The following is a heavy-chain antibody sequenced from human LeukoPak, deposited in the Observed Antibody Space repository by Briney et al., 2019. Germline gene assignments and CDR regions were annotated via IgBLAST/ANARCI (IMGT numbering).Heavy chain of an antibody. V-gene: IGHV4-59*01. Sequence: SETLSLTCSVSGGSITSDYWSWIRQPPGKRLEWIAWIAFISNGRTSYSPSLRSRVTISLDTSKNQFSLKLTFVTAADTAVYYCARGGDSSLPFDYWGQGTLVTVSS. CDR2: IAFISNGRT. CDR3: ARGGDSSLPFDY. CDR1: GGSITSDY. D-gene: IGHD6-19*01. J-gene: IGHJ4*02.